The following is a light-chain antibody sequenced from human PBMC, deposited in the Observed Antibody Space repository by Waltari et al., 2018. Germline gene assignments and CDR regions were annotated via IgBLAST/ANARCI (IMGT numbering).Light chain of an antibody. CDR1: EGITSW. CDR3: QQYHSPPYS. J-gene: IGKJ2*03. Sequence: DIQVTQSPSTLSASVGERVTITCQASEGITSWLAWYQQIPGRAPKSLIYRVSTLESGVPSRFRGSGSGTDFTLTITSLHPEDFATYYCQQYHSPPYSFGQGTKVEIK. CDR2: RVS. V-gene: IGKV1-5*03.